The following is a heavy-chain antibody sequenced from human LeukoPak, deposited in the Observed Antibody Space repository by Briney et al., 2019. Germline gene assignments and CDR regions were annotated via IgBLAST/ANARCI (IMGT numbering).Heavy chain of an antibody. Sequence: AGESLKISCKGSGYSFTSYWISWVRQMPGKGLEWMGRIDPSDSYTNYSPSFQGHVTISADKSISTAYLQWSSLKASDTAMYYCASGREGSSTSWRGMDVWGQGTTVIVSS. V-gene: IGHV5-10-1*01. J-gene: IGHJ6*02. D-gene: IGHD2-2*01. CDR1: GYSFTSYW. CDR3: ASGREGSSTSWRGMDV. CDR2: IDPSDSYT.